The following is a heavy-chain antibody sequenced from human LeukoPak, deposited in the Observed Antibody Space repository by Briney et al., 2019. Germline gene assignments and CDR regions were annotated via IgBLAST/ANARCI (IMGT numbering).Heavy chain of an antibody. CDR2: IRYDGSNK. CDR3: AKDRTNKPQDYSNNALDY. CDR1: GFTFSSYG. Sequence: PGGSLRLSCAASGFTFSSYGMHWVRQAPGKGLEWVAFIRYDGSNKYYADSVKGRFTISRDNSKNTLYLQMNSLKAEDTAVYYCAKDRTNKPQDYSNNALDYWGQGTLVTVSS. J-gene: IGHJ4*02. V-gene: IGHV3-30*02. D-gene: IGHD4-11*01.